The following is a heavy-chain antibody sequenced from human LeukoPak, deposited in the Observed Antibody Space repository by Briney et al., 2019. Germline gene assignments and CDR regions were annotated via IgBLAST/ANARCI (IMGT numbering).Heavy chain of an antibody. V-gene: IGHV4-38-2*02. D-gene: IGHD6-6*01. Sequence: SETLSLTCTVSGYSISSGYYWGWIRQPPGKGLEWIGSIYHSGSTYYNPSLKSRVTISVDTSKNQFSLKLSSVTAADTAVYYCAKEEGYSSSQGSIFDYWGQGTLVTVSS. J-gene: IGHJ4*02. CDR1: GYSISSGYY. CDR2: IYHSGST. CDR3: AKEEGYSSSQGSIFDY.